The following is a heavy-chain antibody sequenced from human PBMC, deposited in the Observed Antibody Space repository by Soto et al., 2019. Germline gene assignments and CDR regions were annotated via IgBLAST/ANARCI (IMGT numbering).Heavy chain of an antibody. CDR2: IYSGGST. CDR3: AREQYYYDSSGYYYGGYSDI. D-gene: IGHD3-22*01. J-gene: IGHJ3*02. CDR1: GFTVSSNY. V-gene: IGHV3-53*02. Sequence: EVQLVETGGGLIQPGGSLRLSCAASGFTVSSNYMSWVRQAPGKGLEWVSVIYSGGSTYSADSVKGRFTISRDNSKNTLYLQMNSLRAEDTAVYYCAREQYYYDSSGYYYGGYSDIWGQGTMVTVSS.